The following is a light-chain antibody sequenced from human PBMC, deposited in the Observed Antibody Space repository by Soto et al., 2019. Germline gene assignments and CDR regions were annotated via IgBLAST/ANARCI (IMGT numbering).Light chain of an antibody. J-gene: IGKJ1*01. CDR1: QSVSSD. V-gene: IGKV3-15*01. CDR2: GAS. Sequence: EIVMTQSPATLSVSPGERATLSCRARQSVSSDLAWYQQKPGQAPRLLIYGASTRATGIPARFSGSGSGTEFAVTISSLQSEDFAVYYCQQYNNWPRTFGQGTKVDIK. CDR3: QQYNNWPRT.